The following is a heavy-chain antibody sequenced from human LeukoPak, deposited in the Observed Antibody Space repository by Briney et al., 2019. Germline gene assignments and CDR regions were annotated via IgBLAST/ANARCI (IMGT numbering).Heavy chain of an antibody. J-gene: IGHJ4*02. CDR3: ATDQYSSGWSFDY. CDR1: GFTFSNYA. D-gene: IGHD6-19*01. V-gene: IGHV3-30*03. CDR2: ISYHGSNK. Sequence: GGSLTLSCAASGFTFSNYAMNWVRQAPGKGLEWVAVISYHGSNKYYADSVKGRFTISRDNSKNTLYLQMNSLSAEDTAVYYCATDQYSSGWSFDYWGQGTLVTVSS.